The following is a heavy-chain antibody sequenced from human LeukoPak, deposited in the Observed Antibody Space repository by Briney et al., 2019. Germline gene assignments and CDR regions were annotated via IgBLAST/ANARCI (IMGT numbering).Heavy chain of an antibody. CDR2: INHSGST. Sequence: SETLSLTCAVYGGSFSGYYWSWIRQPPGKGLEWIGEINHSGSTNYNPSLKSRVTISVDTSKNQLSLKLSSVTAADTAVYYCARGQRVAARPSSFWGQGTLVTVSS. J-gene: IGHJ4*02. CDR3: ARGQRVAARPSSF. V-gene: IGHV4-34*01. D-gene: IGHD6-6*01. CDR1: GGSFSGYY.